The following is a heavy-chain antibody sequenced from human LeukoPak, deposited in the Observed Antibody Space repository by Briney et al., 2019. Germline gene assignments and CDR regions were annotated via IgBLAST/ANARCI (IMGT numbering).Heavy chain of an antibody. Sequence: PSETLSLTCAGYGVSFSGYYWSWIRQPPGKGLEWSGEINHSGSTNYNPSLKSRVTISVDTSKTQFSLKLSSVTAADTAVYYCARDVWGNWNDVSYYYMDVWGKGTTVTVSS. D-gene: IGHD1-20*01. CDR3: ARDVWGNWNDVSYYYMDV. J-gene: IGHJ6*03. CDR2: INHSGST. CDR1: GVSFSGYY. V-gene: IGHV4-34*01.